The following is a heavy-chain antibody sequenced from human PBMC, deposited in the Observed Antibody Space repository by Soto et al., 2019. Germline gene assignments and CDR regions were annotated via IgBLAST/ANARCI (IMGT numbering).Heavy chain of an antibody. CDR1: GGTFSSYT. V-gene: IGHV1-69*02. CDR2: IIPILGIA. J-gene: IGHJ4*02. Sequence: QVQLVQSGAEVKKPGSSVKVSCKASGGTFSSYTIGWVGQAPGQGLEWMGRIIPILGIANYAQKFQGRVTITADKSTSTAYMELSSLRSEDTAVYYCARNYCSSTSCYAFDYWGQGTLVTVSS. CDR3: ARNYCSSTSCYAFDY. D-gene: IGHD2-2*01.